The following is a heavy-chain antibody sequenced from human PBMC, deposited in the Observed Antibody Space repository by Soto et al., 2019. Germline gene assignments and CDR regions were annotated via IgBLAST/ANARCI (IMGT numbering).Heavy chain of an antibody. D-gene: IGHD3-16*01. CDR1: GYTFTGSY. V-gene: IGHV1-2*02. CDR2: INPNRGGT. Sequence: QVQLVQSGAEVKKPGASVKVSCKASGYTFTGSYMHWVRQAPGQGLEWRGWINPNRGGTNYAQKLQGGVTMTRETSISTAYMELSRLRSDDTAVYYCARADGGEGYYGMDVWGQGTTVTVSS. CDR3: ARADGGEGYYGMDV. J-gene: IGHJ6*02.